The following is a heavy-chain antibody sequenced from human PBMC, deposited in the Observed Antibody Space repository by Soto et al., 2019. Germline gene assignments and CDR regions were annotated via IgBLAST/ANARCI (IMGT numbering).Heavy chain of an antibody. D-gene: IGHD5-12*01. CDR1: GGSISSGGYS. Sequence: PSETLSLTCAVSGGSISSGGYSWSWIRQPPGKGLEWIGYIYHSGSTYYNPSLKSRVTISVDRSKNQFSLKLSSVTAADTAVYYCARAISGYVTWGQGTLVTVSS. CDR2: IYHSGST. V-gene: IGHV4-30-2*01. CDR3: ARAISGYVT. J-gene: IGHJ5*02.